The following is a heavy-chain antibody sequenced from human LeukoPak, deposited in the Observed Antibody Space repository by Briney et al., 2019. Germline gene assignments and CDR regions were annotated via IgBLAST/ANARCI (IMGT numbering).Heavy chain of an antibody. CDR2: INHSGST. D-gene: IGHD6-6*01. CDR1: GGSISSYY. CDR3: ARGNDSSSYYFDY. V-gene: IGHV4-34*01. Sequence: SETLSLTCTVSGGSISSYYWSWIRQPPGKGLEWIGEINHSGSTNYNPSLKSRVTISVDTSKNQFSLKVSSVTAADTAVYYCARGNDSSSYYFDYWGQGTLVTVSS. J-gene: IGHJ4*02.